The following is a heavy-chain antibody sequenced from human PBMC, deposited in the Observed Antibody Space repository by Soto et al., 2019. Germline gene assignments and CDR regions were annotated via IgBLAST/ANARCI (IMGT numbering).Heavy chain of an antibody. D-gene: IGHD4-17*01. J-gene: IGHJ6*02. Sequence: GGSLRLSCAASGFTFSSYGMHWVRQAPGKGLEWVAVISYDGSNKYYADSVKGRFTISRDNSKNTLYLQMNSLRAEDTAVYYCAKDLSEATVTTGGMDVWGQGTTVTVSS. CDR1: GFTFSSYG. V-gene: IGHV3-30*18. CDR3: AKDLSEATVTTGGMDV. CDR2: ISYDGSNK.